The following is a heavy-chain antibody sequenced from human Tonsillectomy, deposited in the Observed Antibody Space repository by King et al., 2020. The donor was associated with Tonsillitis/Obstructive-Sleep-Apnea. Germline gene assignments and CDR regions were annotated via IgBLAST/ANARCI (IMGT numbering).Heavy chain of an antibody. Sequence: VKLVESGGGLVKPGGSLRLSCAASGFTFSSYSMNWVRQAPGKGLEWVSSISSSSSYIYYADSVKGRFTISRDNAKNSLYLQMNSLRAEDTAVYYCARGVMIFGYYYMDVWGKGTTVTVSS. V-gene: IGHV3-21*01. CDR2: ISSSSSYI. CDR1: GFTFSSYS. CDR3: ARGVMIFGYYYMDV. J-gene: IGHJ6*03. D-gene: IGHD3/OR15-3a*01.